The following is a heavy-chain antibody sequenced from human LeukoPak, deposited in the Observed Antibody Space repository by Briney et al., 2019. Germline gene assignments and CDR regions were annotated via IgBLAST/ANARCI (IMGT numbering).Heavy chain of an antibody. J-gene: IGHJ4*02. CDR1: GYTFTGYY. D-gene: IGHD2-8*01. Sequence: ASVKVSCKASGYTFTGYYMHWVRQAPGQGLEWTGWINPNSGGTNYAQKFQGRVTMTRDTSISTAYMELSRLRSDDTAAYYCAGDGYCTNGVCYIFDYWGQGTLVTVSS. CDR3: AGDGYCTNGVCYIFDY. V-gene: IGHV1-2*02. CDR2: INPNSGGT.